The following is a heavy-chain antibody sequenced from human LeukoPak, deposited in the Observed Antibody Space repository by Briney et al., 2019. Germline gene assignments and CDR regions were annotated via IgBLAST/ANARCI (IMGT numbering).Heavy chain of an antibody. Sequence: ASVKVSCKASGYTFTGYYMHWVRQAPGQGLEWMGWINPNSGGTNYEQKFQGGVTMTRDTSISTAYMELSRLRSDDTAVYYCARDGGHCSSTSCYNFYWGQGTLVTVSS. CDR2: INPNSGGT. D-gene: IGHD2-2*01. J-gene: IGHJ4*02. V-gene: IGHV1-2*02. CDR3: ARDGGHCSSTSCYNFY. CDR1: GYTFTGYY.